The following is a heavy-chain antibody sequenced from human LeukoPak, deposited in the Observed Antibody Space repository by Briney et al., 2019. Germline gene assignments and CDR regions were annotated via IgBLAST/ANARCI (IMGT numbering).Heavy chain of an antibody. CDR3: ASGGNSGYFDY. D-gene: IGHD4-23*01. CDR1: GFTFSSYW. CDR2: INSDGRST. V-gene: IGHV3-74*01. J-gene: IGHJ4*02. Sequence: HPGGSLRLSCAASGFTFSSYWMHWVRQPPGKGLVWVSRINSDGRSTSYADSVKGRFTISRDNAKNTLYLQMNSLRAEDTAVYYCASGGNSGYFDYWGQGTLVTVSS.